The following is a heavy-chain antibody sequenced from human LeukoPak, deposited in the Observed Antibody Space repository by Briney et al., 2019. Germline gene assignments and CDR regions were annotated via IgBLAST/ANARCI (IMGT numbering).Heavy chain of an antibody. CDR2: FDPEDGET. D-gene: IGHD3-22*01. Sequence: APVKVSCKVSGYTLTELSMHWVRQAPGKGLEWMGGFDPEDGETIYAQKFQGRVTMTEDTSTDTAYMELSSLRSEDTAVYYCATDDSSGYPLKDGMDVWGQGTTVTVSS. CDR3: ATDDSSGYPLKDGMDV. J-gene: IGHJ6*02. V-gene: IGHV1-24*01. CDR1: GYTLTELS.